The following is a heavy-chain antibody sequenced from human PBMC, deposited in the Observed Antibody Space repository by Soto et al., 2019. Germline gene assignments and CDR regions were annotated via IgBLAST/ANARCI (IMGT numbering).Heavy chain of an antibody. CDR3: ARDRPIVVVPAALSRAFDP. Sequence: VASVKVSCKASGYTFTSYGISWVRQAPGQGLEWMGWISAYNGNTNYAQKLQGRVTMTTDTSTSTAYMELRSLRSDDTAVYYCARDRPIVVVPAALSRAFDPWGQGTLVTVSS. V-gene: IGHV1-18*01. D-gene: IGHD2-2*01. CDR1: GYTFTSYG. CDR2: ISAYNGNT. J-gene: IGHJ5*02.